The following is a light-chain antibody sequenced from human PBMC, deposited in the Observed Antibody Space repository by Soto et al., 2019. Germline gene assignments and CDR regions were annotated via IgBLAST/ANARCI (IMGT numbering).Light chain of an antibody. CDR1: QSLTSW. CDR3: QQYKNYPLT. Sequence: DIQMTQSPSTLSASVGDRVTITCRASQSLTSWLAWYQQKPGKAPKLLIYKASSLESGVPSRFSGSESGTEFTLTISSLQPDDFATYYCQQYKNYPLTFGGGNMVEIK. CDR2: KAS. J-gene: IGKJ4*01. V-gene: IGKV1-5*03.